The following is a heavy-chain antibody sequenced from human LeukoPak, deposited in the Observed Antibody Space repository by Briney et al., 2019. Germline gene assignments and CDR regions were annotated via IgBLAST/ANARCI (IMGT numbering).Heavy chain of an antibody. CDR3: ARAPPYNWNYLKYYYYMDV. J-gene: IGHJ6*03. V-gene: IGHV4-59*01. CDR1: GGSISNYY. D-gene: IGHD1-7*01. CDR2: IYYSGST. Sequence: SSETLSLPCTVSGGSISNYYWSWIRKPPGKGLEWIGYIYYSGSTNNNPSLKSRVTISVDTSKNQFSLKLNSVTAADTAVYYCARAPPYNWNYLKYYYYMDVWGKGTTVTVSS.